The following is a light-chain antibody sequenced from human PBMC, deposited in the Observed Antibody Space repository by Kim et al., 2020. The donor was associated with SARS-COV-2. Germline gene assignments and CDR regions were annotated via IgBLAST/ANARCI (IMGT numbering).Light chain of an antibody. CDR3: SSYTTTSNRV. CDR1: SSDVGAYKY. Sequence: QSALTQPASVSGSPGQSITISCTGTSSDVGAYKYVAWYQQYPGKAPKLIIYDVTNRPSGVSNRFSASKSGNTASLNISGLQAEDEADYYCSSYTTTSNRVFGGGTQLTVL. CDR2: DVT. V-gene: IGLV2-14*03. J-gene: IGLJ3*02.